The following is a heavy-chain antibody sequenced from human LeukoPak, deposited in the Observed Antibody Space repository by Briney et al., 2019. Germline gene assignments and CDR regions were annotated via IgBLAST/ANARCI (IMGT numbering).Heavy chain of an antibody. V-gene: IGHV1-3*01. CDR1: GYTFTIYA. J-gene: IGHJ4*02. D-gene: IGHD2-15*01. CDR2: INAGNGNT. Sequence: ASVKVSCKASGYTFTIYAMHWVRQAPGQRLEWMGWINAGNGNTKYSQKFQGRVTITRDTSASTAYMELSSLRSEDTAVYYCARDRGYCSGGSCSDYYFDYWGQGTLVTVSS. CDR3: ARDRGYCSGGSCSDYYFDY.